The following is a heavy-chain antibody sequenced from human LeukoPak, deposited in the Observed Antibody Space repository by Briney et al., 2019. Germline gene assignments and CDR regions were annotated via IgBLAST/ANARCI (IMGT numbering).Heavy chain of an antibody. V-gene: IGHV3-74*01. J-gene: IGHJ4*02. Sequence: GGSLRLSCAASGFTFSSYWMHWVRQAPGKGLVWVSRINSDGSSTSYADSVKGRFTISRDNAKNTLYLQMNSLRAEDTAVYYCASGVYGDYADYWGQGTLVTVSS. CDR2: INSDGSST. CDR3: ASGVYGDYADY. CDR1: GFTFSSYW. D-gene: IGHD4-17*01.